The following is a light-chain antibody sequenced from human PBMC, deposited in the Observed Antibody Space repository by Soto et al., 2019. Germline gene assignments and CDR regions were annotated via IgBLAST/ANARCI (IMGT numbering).Light chain of an antibody. CDR2: GAS. CDR1: QGISSN. Sequence: DIQLTQSPSFLSASVGDIVSITFPATQGISSNLDGYQQRPWKAPNLLMYGASTLQRGVPSRFSGSASGTTFTLTINNLQAEDFATYYCQRRNNFPRTFGQGTKVE. J-gene: IGKJ1*01. V-gene: IGKV1-9*01. CDR3: QRRNNFPRT.